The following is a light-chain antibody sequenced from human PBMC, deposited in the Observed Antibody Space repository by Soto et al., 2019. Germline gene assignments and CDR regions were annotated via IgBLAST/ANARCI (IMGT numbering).Light chain of an antibody. CDR1: QTISRW. J-gene: IGKJ1*01. CDR3: QQYSSYFWT. Sequence: DIQMTQSPSTLYASVGDSVTITCRASQTISRWLAWDQQKPERDPKLLIYKASSLQSGVPSRLSGSGSGTEFTLTISSLQPDDCATYYCQQYSSYFWTFGKGTKVDIK. CDR2: KAS. V-gene: IGKV1-5*03.